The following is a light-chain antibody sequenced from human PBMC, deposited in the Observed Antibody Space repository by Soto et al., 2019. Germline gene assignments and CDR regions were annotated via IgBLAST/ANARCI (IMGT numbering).Light chain of an antibody. CDR3: SSPTSSYTVI. J-gene: IGLJ1*01. CDR2: DLT. CDR1: SSDIGGY. V-gene: IGLV2-14*01. Sequence: QSVLTQPASVSGSPGQSITLSCTGTSSDIGGYVSWYQQYPGKAPKIMIYDLTNRPSGVSNRFSGSKSGDTASLTISGPQAEDEADYYCSSPTSSYTVIFGTGTKVTVL.